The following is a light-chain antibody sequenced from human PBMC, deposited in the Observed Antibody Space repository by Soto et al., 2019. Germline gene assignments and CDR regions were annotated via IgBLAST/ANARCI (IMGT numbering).Light chain of an antibody. CDR3: QQYGSSPPYT. CDR1: QSVSGNY. CDR2: GSS. Sequence: EIVLTQSPGTLSLSPGERATLSFSASQSVSGNYLAWYQQKPRQSPRLLIYGSSDRATGIPDRFSGSGSATDFTLTITRVEPEDFAVYYCQQYGSSPPYTFGQGTKLEIK. J-gene: IGKJ2*01. V-gene: IGKV3-20*01.